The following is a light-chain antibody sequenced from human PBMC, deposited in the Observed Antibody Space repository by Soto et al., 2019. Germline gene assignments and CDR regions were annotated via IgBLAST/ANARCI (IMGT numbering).Light chain of an antibody. V-gene: IGKV1-12*01. Sequence: DIQMTQSPSFVSASIGDRVTITCRASQGIGSWLAWYQQVPGRAPRLLIFPASPFQSGVSSRFRGSGSGTDVTLTITSLQPEDFATYFCLQANNFPVTFGEGTKVEMK. J-gene: IGKJ4*01. CDR2: PAS. CDR3: LQANNFPVT. CDR1: QGIGSW.